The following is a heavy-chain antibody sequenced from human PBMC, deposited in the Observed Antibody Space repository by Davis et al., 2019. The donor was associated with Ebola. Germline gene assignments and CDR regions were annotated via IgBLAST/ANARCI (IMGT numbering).Heavy chain of an antibody. CDR2: IRYDGSNK. Sequence: GESLKISCAASGFTFSSYGMHWVRQAPGKGLEWVAFIRYDGSNKYYADSVKGRFTISRDNAKNSLYLQMNSLRDEDTAVYYCAEIYWVRYGMDVWGQGTTVTVSS. J-gene: IGHJ6*02. CDR1: GFTFSSYG. CDR3: AEIYWVRYGMDV. D-gene: IGHD2-8*02. V-gene: IGHV3-30*02.